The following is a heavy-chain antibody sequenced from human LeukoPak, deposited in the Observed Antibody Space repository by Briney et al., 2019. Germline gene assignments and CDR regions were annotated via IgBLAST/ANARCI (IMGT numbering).Heavy chain of an antibody. V-gene: IGHV3-21*06. J-gene: IGHJ4*02. CDR2: INSRSDNI. CDR3: ASQYCDIGAYSGY. D-gene: IGHD3-22*01. Sequence: GGSLRLSCEVSGFTFSRHAMVWMRQAPGKGLEGVSAINSRSDNIVYADSVQGRFIIFRDNAKSSVYLQMDSLSTEDTAIYYCASQYCDIGAYSGYWGQGTLVTVSS. CDR1: GFTFSRHA.